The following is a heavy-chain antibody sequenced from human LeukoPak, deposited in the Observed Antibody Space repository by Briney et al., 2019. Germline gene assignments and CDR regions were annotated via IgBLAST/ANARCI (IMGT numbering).Heavy chain of an antibody. Sequence: GASVKVSCKASGGTFSSYAISWVRQAPGQGLEWMGRIIPILGIANYAQKFQGRVTITADKSTSTAYMELSSLRSEDTAVYYCARTLGYCSSTSCYPSWFDPWGQGTLVTVSS. V-gene: IGHV1-69*04. CDR2: IIPILGIA. CDR3: ARTLGYCSSTSCYPSWFDP. CDR1: GGTFSSYA. D-gene: IGHD2-2*01. J-gene: IGHJ5*02.